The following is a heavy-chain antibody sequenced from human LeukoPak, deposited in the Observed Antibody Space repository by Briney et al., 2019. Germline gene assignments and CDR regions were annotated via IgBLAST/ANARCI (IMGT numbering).Heavy chain of an antibody. D-gene: IGHD3-10*01. V-gene: IGHV1-18*01. CDR3: ARWAYGPGENHLDN. Sequence: ASVEVSCKASGYTFSNYGINWVRQAPGQGLQWMGRIRGYNGNTDYAQKFQDRVTMTTDTSTTTAYLDLRSLRLDDTAVYYCARWAYGPGENHLDNWGQGTLVTVSS. CDR2: IRGYNGNT. J-gene: IGHJ4*02. CDR1: GYTFSNYG.